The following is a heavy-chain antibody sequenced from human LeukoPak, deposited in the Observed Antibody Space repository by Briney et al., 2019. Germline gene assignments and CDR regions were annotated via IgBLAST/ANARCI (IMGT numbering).Heavy chain of an antibody. V-gene: IGHV3-23*01. CDR2: ISGGGVTT. CDR3: ARNQQLGGHSYYYYGMDV. CDR1: GFTSIAYA. Sequence: DPGGSLRPSCLGSGFTSIAYALTWARQAPGKGLEWVSGISGGGVTTYYADSVKGRFTISRDNSKNTLYLQMNSLRADDTAIYYCARNQQLGGHSYYYYGMDVWGQGTTVTVSS. J-gene: IGHJ6*02. D-gene: IGHD3-16*01.